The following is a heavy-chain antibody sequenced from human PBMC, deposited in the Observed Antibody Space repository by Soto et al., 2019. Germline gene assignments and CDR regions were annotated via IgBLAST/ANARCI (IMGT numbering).Heavy chain of an antibody. CDR2: VWYDGGNK. Sequence: QVQLVESGGGVVQPGRSLRLSCAASGFTFSSYGMHWVRQAPGKGLEWVALVWYDGGNKYYADSVKGRFTISRDNSKNTLYLQMNSLRDEETDVYYCVRAAGYSGNDYVYYYGMDVWGQGTTVTVSS. CDR3: VRAAGYSGNDYVYYYGMDV. CDR1: GFTFSSYG. V-gene: IGHV3-33*01. D-gene: IGHD5-12*01. J-gene: IGHJ6*02.